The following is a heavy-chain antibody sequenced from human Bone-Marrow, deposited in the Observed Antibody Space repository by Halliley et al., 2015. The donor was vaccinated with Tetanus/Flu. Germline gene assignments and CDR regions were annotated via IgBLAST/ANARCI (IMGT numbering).Heavy chain of an antibody. Sequence: LEWIGYRFFSGTTYYNPSLESRLAISLDTSKNQFSLKLSSVTAAVTGVYYCASMTAMTSFEYWGQGTLITVSS. V-gene: IGHV4-30-4*01. D-gene: IGHD4-17*01. CDR2: RFFSGTT. CDR3: ASMTAMTSFEY. J-gene: IGHJ4*02.